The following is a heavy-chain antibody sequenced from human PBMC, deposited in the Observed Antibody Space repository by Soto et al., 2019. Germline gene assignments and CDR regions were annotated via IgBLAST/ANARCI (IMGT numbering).Heavy chain of an antibody. J-gene: IGHJ4*02. CDR2: IIPTFGTA. Sequence: QVQLVQSGAEVKKPGSSVKVSCKASGGTFSSYAISWVRQAPGQGLEWMGGIIPTFGTANYAQKFQGRVTITADESTSTAYMELSSLRSEDTAVYYCARDRGYCISTSCYADYWGQGTLVTVSS. CDR3: ARDRGYCISTSCYADY. D-gene: IGHD2-2*01. V-gene: IGHV1-69*12. CDR1: GGTFSSYA.